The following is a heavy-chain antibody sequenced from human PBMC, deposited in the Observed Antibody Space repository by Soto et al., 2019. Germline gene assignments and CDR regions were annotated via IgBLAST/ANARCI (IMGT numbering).Heavy chain of an antibody. CDR2: IYHSGST. CDR3: ARTHEIVVVPAAIGGDGMDV. J-gene: IGHJ6*02. D-gene: IGHD2-2*01. CDR1: GGSISSSNW. Sequence: PSETLSLTCAVSGGSISSSNWWSWVRQPPGKGLEWIGEIYHSGSTNYNPSLKSRVTISVDKSKNQFSLKLSSVTAADTAVYYFARTHEIVVVPAAIGGDGMDVWGQGTTVTVSS. V-gene: IGHV4-4*02.